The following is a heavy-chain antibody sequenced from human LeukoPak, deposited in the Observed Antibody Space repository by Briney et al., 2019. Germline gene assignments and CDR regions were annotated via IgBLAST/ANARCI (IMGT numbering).Heavy chain of an antibody. J-gene: IGHJ3*02. Sequence: GGSLKLSCAASGFTFSGSAMHWVRQASGKGLEWVGRIRSKANSYATAYAASVKGRFTISRDDSKNTAYLQMNSLKTEDTAMYYCTRRSITGTTLSAFDIWGQGTMVTVSS. D-gene: IGHD1-7*01. CDR1: GFTFSGSA. CDR2: IRSKANSYAT. V-gene: IGHV3-73*01. CDR3: TRRSITGTTLSAFDI.